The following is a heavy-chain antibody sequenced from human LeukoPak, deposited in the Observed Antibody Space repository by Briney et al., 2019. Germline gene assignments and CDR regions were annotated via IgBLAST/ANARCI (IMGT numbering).Heavy chain of an antibody. CDR2: IYSGGST. CDR1: GFTVSSNY. Sequence: GGSLRLSCAASGFTVSSNYMSWVRQAPGKGLEWVSVIYSGGSTYYADSVKGRFTISRDNSKNTLYPQMNSLRAEDTAVYYCARDGDGGELDYWGQGTLVTVSS. V-gene: IGHV3-53*01. D-gene: IGHD2-21*01. CDR3: ARDGDGGELDY. J-gene: IGHJ4*02.